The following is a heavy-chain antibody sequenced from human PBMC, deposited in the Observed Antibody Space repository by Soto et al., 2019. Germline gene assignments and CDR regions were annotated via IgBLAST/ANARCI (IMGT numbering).Heavy chain of an antibody. D-gene: IGHD2-2*01. CDR3: ASSAARTYYYYYGMDV. CDR2: IDPSDSYT. Sequence: GESLKISCKGSGYSFTSYWISWVRQMPGKGLEWMGRIDPSDSYTNYSPSFQGHVTISADKSISTAYLQWSSLKASDTAMYYCASSAARTYYYYYGMDVWGQGTTVTVSS. V-gene: IGHV5-10-1*01. J-gene: IGHJ6*02. CDR1: GYSFTSYW.